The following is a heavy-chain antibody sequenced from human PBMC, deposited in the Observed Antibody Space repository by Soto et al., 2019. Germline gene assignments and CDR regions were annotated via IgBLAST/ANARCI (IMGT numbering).Heavy chain of an antibody. V-gene: IGHV3-23*01. D-gene: IGHD6-19*01. CDR2: IHGGGAGT. J-gene: IGHJ4*02. CDR3: AKSLSGWYLFDY. Sequence: LRLSCAASGFTFSSYVMSWVRQAPGRGLEWVSAIHGGGAGTDYADSVKGRFTISRDNSKNTLYLQMNSLRAEDTAVYHCAKSLSGWYLFDYWGQGTLVTVSS. CDR1: GFTFSSYV.